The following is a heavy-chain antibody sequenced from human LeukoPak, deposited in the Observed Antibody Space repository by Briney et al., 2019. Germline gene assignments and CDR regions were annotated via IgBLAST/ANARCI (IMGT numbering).Heavy chain of an antibody. J-gene: IGHJ3*02. V-gene: IGHV4-4*07. Sequence: SETLTLTCTVSGGSISRYYWSWIRQPAGKGLEWIGRIYTSGSTNYNPSLKSRVTMSVDTSKNQFSLKLSSVTAADTAVYYCARDSNTMVRANAFDIWGQGTMLTVSS. CDR1: GGSISRYY. CDR2: IYTSGST. D-gene: IGHD3-10*01. CDR3: ARDSNTMVRANAFDI.